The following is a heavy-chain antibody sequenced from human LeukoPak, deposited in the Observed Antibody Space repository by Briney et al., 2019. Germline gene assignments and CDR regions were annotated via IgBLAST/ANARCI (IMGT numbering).Heavy chain of an antibody. J-gene: IGHJ4*02. V-gene: IGHV3-66*01. CDR1: GFSVSSIY. CDR3: ARVIEARHFDY. CDR2: IYSGGGT. D-gene: IGHD6-6*01. Sequence: GRSLRLSCAASGFSVSSIYMSWVRQAPGKGLEWVSLIYSGGGTYSADSVKGRFTISRDNSKNTMFFQMNSLRDEDTAVYYCARVIEARHFDYWGQGTLVTVSS.